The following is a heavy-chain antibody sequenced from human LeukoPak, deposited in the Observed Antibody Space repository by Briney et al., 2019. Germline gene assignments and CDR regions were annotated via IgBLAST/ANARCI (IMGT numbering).Heavy chain of an antibody. D-gene: IGHD3-16*02. CDR1: GGTFNNFA. CDR2: IISMSGTA. CDR3: ARSHYDYVWGSYRSPPNWYYGMDV. J-gene: IGHJ6*02. V-gene: IGHV1-69*13. Sequence: GASVKVSCKASGGTFNNFAISWVRQAPGQGLEWVGGIISMSGTANYAQKFQGRVTITADESTSTAYMELSSLRSEDTAVYYCARSHYDYVWGSYRSPPNWYYGMDVWGQGTTVTVSS.